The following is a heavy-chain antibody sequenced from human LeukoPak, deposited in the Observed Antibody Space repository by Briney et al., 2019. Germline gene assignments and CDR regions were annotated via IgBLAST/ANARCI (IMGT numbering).Heavy chain of an antibody. CDR3: AKYQAGVGAADGAFDI. D-gene: IGHD2-15*01. Sequence: PGGSLRLSCAASGFTFDDYATHWVRQAPGKGLEWVSLISGDGGSTYYADSVKGRFTISRDNSKNSLYLQMNSLRTEDTALYYWAKYQAGVGAADGAFDIWGQGTMVTVSS. V-gene: IGHV3-43*02. J-gene: IGHJ3*02. CDR1: GFTFDDYA. CDR2: ISGDGGST.